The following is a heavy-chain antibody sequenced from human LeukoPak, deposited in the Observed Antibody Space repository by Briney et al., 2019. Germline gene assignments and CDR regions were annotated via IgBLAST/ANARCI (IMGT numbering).Heavy chain of an antibody. Sequence: SETLSLTCTVSGGSISSYYWSWIRQPPGKGLEWIGYIYYSGSTNYNPSLKSRVTISVDTSKNQFSLKLSSVTAADTAVYYCARDYTGFLGGMDVWGQGTTDTVSS. CDR1: GGSISSYY. V-gene: IGHV4-59*01. CDR2: IYYSGST. CDR3: ARDYTGFLGGMDV. J-gene: IGHJ6*02. D-gene: IGHD3-16*01.